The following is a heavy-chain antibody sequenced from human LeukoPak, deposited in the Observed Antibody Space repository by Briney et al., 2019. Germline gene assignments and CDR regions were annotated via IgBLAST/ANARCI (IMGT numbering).Heavy chain of an antibody. V-gene: IGHV3-23*01. CDR1: GFILSSYA. J-gene: IGHJ4*02. CDR2: IRGSGGST. CDR3: AKAPGGNFDY. D-gene: IGHD4-23*01. Sequence: PGGSLRLSCAASGFILSSYAMSWVRQAPGKGLERVSAIRGSGGSTYYADSVKGRFNISRDNSKNTLYLQMNSLRAEDTAVYYCAKAPGGNFDYWGQGTLVTVSS.